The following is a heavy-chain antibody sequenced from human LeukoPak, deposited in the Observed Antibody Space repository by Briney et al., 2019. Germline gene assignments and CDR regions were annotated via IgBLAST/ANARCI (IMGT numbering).Heavy chain of an antibody. CDR1: GGSISSYY. D-gene: IGHD3-10*01. J-gene: IGHJ4*02. CDR3: ARPAAGGNLYFDF. Sequence: SETLSLTCTVSGGSISSYYWSWIRQPPGKGLEWIGSIDYSGSTYYNPSLKSRVTISVDTSKNQFSLKLNSVTAADTAVYHCARPAAGGNLYFDFWGQGTLVTVSS. CDR2: IDYSGST. V-gene: IGHV4-39*01.